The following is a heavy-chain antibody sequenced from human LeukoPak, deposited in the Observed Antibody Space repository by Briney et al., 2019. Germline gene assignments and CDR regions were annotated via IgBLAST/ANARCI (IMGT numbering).Heavy chain of an antibody. V-gene: IGHV1-8*01. CDR2: MNPNSGNT. CDR1: GYTFTSYD. D-gene: IGHD3-3*01. CDR3: AREGYYDFWSGYYTYYYYMDV. J-gene: IGHJ6*03. Sequence: ASVKVSCKASGYTFTSYDINWVRQATGQGLEWMGWMNPNSGNTGYAQKFQGRATMTRNTSISTAYMELSSLRSEDTAVYYCAREGYYDFWSGYYTYYYYMDVWGKGTTVTVSS.